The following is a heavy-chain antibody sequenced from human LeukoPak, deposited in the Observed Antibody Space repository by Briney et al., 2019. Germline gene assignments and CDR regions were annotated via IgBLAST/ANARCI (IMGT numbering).Heavy chain of an antibody. CDR1: GGSISSGGYY. CDR3: ARDGYQLLSNYYYGMDV. Sequence: SETLSLTCTVSGGSISSGGYYWSWIRQHPGKGLEGIGYCCSRGSTYYNPSLKSRVTISVDTYKNQFSLKLSSVTAADTAVYYCARDGYQLLSNYYYGMDVWGQGTAVTVSS. V-gene: IGHV4-31*03. J-gene: IGHJ6*02. CDR2: CCSRGST. D-gene: IGHD2-2*01.